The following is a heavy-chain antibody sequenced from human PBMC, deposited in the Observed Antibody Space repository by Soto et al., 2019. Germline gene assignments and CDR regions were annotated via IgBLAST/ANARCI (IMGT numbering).Heavy chain of an antibody. D-gene: IGHD6-6*01. CDR3: ARELQYSSSSIPWFDP. J-gene: IGHJ5*02. CDR1: GYTFTSYG. V-gene: IGHV1-18*01. CDR2: ISAYNGNT. Sequence: ASVKVSCKXSGYTFTSYGISWVRQAPGQGLEWMGWISAYNGNTNYAQKLQGRVTMTTDTSTSTAYMELRSLRSDDTAVYYCARELQYSSSSIPWFDPWGQGTLVTVSS.